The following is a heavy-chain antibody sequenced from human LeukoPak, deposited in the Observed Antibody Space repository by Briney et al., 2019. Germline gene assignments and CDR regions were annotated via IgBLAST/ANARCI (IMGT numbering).Heavy chain of an antibody. CDR1: GFTFSRYG. CDR2: ISYDGSNK. V-gene: IGHV3-30*18. D-gene: IGHD3-22*01. J-gene: IGHJ4*02. CDR3: AKDRIEYYDSSGVLDY. Sequence: GGSLRLSCAASGFTFSRYGMHWVRQAPGKGLEWVAVISYDGSNKYYADSVKGRFTISRDNSKNTLYLQMNSLRAEDTAVYYCAKDRIEYYDSSGVLDYWGQGTLVTVSS.